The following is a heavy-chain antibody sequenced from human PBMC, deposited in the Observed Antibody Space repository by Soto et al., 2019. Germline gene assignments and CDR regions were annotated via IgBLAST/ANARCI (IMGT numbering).Heavy chain of an antibody. D-gene: IGHD1-26*01. CDR2: INPSGGST. V-gene: IGHV1-46*01. Sequence: ASVKVSCKASGGTFGGYVLSWVRQAPGQGLEWMGIINPSGGSTSYAQKFQGRVTMTRDTSTSTVYMELSSLRSEDTAVYYCARDRSGSYYRIFDYWGQGTLVTVPS. J-gene: IGHJ4*02. CDR1: GGTFGGYV. CDR3: ARDRSGSYYRIFDY.